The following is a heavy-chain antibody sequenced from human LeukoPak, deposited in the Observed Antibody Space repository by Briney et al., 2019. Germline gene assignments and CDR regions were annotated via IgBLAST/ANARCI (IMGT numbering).Heavy chain of an antibody. J-gene: IGHJ6*02. Sequence: PGGSLRLSCAASGFTFSSYAMSWARQAPGKGLEWVSAISGSGGSTYYADSVKGRFTISRDNSKNTLYLQMNSLRAEDTAVYYCASELYSPGSYYGMDVWGQGTTVTVSS. CDR3: ASELYSPGSYYGMDV. D-gene: IGHD3-3*01. V-gene: IGHV3-23*01. CDR1: GFTFSSYA. CDR2: ISGSGGST.